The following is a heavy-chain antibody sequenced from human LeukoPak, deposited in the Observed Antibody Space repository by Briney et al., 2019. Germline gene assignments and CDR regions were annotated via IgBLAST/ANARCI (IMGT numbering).Heavy chain of an antibody. J-gene: IGHJ4*02. CDR1: GFTFSSYA. CDR2: ISGSGGST. V-gene: IGHV3-23*01. D-gene: IGHD6-19*01. CDR3: AKSGGGWYDEVDYFDY. Sequence: GGSLRLSCAASGFTFSSYAMSWVRQAPGKGLEWVSAISGSGGSTYYADSVKGRFTISRDNSKNTLYLQMNSLRAEDTAVYYCAKSGGGWYDEVDYFDYWGQGTLVTVSS.